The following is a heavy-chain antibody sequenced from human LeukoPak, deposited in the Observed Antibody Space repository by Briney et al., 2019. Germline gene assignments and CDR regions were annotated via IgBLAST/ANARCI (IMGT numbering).Heavy chain of an antibody. J-gene: IGHJ5*02. CDR3: ARHWTEAAGYSSSWYGTGTGWFDP. D-gene: IGHD6-13*01. Sequence: SETLSLTCTVSGGSMSSYYWTWLRQPPGKELEWIGYIYNSRSTNYNPSLKSRVTISVDTSKNQFSLKLSSVTAADTAVYYCARHWTEAAGYSSSWYGTGTGWFDPWGQGILVTVSS. CDR2: IYNSRST. V-gene: IGHV4-59*08. CDR1: GGSMSSYY.